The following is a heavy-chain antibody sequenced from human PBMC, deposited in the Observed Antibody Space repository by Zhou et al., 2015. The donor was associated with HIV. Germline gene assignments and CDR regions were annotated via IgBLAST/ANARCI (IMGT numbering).Heavy chain of an antibody. CDR3: ARGPPTDYYGSGSYYNVRRTEYNWFDP. V-gene: IGHV1-69*01. CDR1: GGTFSSYA. CDR2: IIPIFGTA. Sequence: QVQLVQSGAEVKKPGSSVKVSCKASGGTFSSYAISWVRQAPGQGLEWMGGIIPIFGTANYAQKFQGRVTITADESTSTAYMELSSLRSEDTAVYYCARGPPTDYYGSGSYYNVRRTEYNWFDPWGQGTLVTVSS. D-gene: IGHD3-10*01. J-gene: IGHJ5*02.